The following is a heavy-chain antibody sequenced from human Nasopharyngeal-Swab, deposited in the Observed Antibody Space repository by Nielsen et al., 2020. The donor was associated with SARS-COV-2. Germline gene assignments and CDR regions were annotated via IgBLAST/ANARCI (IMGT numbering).Heavy chain of an antibody. CDR2: IKQAGSEK. CDR1: GFTFSSYW. CDR3: VKAQSSTIVVAGNHGMDV. D-gene: IGHD6-19*01. J-gene: IGHJ6*02. V-gene: IGHV3-7*03. Sequence: GGSLRLSCAASGFTFSSYWMSWVRQAPGKGLEWVANIKQAGSEKYYVDSVKGRFTISRDNAKNSLYLQMNSLRAEDTALYYCVKAQSSTIVVAGNHGMDVWGQGTTVTVSS.